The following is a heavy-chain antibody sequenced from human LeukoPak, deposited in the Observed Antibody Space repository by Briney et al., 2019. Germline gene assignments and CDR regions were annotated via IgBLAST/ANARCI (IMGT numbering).Heavy chain of an antibody. D-gene: IGHD3-22*01. J-gene: IGHJ6*02. CDR1: GYTFTSYG. CDR3: ARGRYYYDSSGYYYYYYYGMDV. V-gene: IGHV1-18*01. Sequence: ASVKVSCKASGYTFTSYGISWVRQAPGQGLEWMGWISAYNGNTNYAQKLQGRVTMTTDTSTSTAYMELRSLRSDDTAVYYCARGRYYYDSSGYYYYYYYGMDVWGQGTTVTVSS. CDR2: ISAYNGNT.